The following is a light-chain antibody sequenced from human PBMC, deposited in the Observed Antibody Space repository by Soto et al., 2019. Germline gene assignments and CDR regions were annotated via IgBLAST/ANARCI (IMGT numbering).Light chain of an antibody. CDR3: CSYAGSNNLL. V-gene: IGLV2-8*01. Sequence: QSALTQPPSASGSPGQSVTIACTGTSSDVGNHVSWYQQHPGKAPTLMLYEVSTCPSGVPDRFAGSKSGNTSSLTVSGLQAEDEDDYYCCSYAGSNNLLFGGGTKLTVL. CDR2: EVS. J-gene: IGLJ2*01. CDR1: SSDVGNH.